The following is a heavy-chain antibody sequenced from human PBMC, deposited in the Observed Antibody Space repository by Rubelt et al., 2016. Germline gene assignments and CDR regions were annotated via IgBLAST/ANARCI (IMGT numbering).Heavy chain of an antibody. J-gene: IGHJ6*03. CDR2: ISDGDSST. D-gene: IGHD1-7*01. CDR3: ARDGRLEVQMGPWYMDV. Sequence: RGRSLRLSCAASGFTFSSYAMSWVRQAPGKGLEWVSTISDGDSSTKNADSVKGRFTISSDNSKNTLYLQMNSLRAEDTAGYNCARDGRLEVQMGPWYMDVWGKGTKVTVS. V-gene: IGHV3-23*01. CDR1: GFTFSSYA.